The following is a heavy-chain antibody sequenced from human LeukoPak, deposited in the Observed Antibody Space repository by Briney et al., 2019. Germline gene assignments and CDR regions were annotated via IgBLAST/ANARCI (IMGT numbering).Heavy chain of an antibody. CDR3: ARVDNPRIQLWFRAGEGAFDI. D-gene: IGHD5-18*01. Sequence: SETLSLTCTVSGGSISSYYWSWIRQPPGKGLEWIGYIYYSGSTNYNPSLKSRVTISVDTSKNQFSLKLSSVTAADTAVYYCARVDNPRIQLWFRAGEGAFDIWGQGTMVTVSS. CDR2: IYYSGST. J-gene: IGHJ3*02. CDR1: GGSISSYY. V-gene: IGHV4-59*01.